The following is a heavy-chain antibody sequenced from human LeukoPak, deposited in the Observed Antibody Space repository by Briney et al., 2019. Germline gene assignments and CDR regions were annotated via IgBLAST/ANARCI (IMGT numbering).Heavy chain of an antibody. CDR3: ARGQILRDCSSTRCSSPYMDV. V-gene: IGHV4-34*01. D-gene: IGHD2-2*01. Sequence: SETLSLTCAVYGGSFSGYYWSWIRQPPGKGLEWIGEINHSGSTNYNPSLKSRVTISVDTSKNQFSLKLSSVTAADTAVYYCARGQILRDCSSTRCSSPYMDVWGKGTTVTVSS. J-gene: IGHJ6*03. CDR2: INHSGST. CDR1: GGSFSGYY.